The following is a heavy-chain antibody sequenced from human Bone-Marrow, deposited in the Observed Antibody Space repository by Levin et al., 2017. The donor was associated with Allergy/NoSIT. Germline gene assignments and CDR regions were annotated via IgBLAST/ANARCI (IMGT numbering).Heavy chain of an antibody. D-gene: IGHD6-19*01. J-gene: IGHJ4*02. CDR3: VRLKKAVTCDF. CDR2: IREDGTGQ. CDR1: GFTFSHHW. V-gene: IGHV3-7*01. Sequence: QAGGSLRLSCVTSGFTFSHHWMSWIRQAPGKGLQWVATIREDGTGQKYVDSVKGRFTISRDNDKNSMYLHMSSLRAEDTAVYYCVRLKKAVTCDFWGQGTLVTVSS.